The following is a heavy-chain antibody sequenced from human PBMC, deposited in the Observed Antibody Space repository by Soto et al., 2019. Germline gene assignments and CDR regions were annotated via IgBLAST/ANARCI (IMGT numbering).Heavy chain of an antibody. Sequence: SETLSLTCTVSGGSISSYYWSWIRQPPGKGLEWIGYIYYSGSTNYNPSLKSRVTISVDTSKNQFSLKLSSVTAADTAVYYCARTSGDYDFWSGYNNLFDPWGQGTLVTVSS. D-gene: IGHD3-3*01. CDR1: GGSISSYY. CDR2: IYYSGST. V-gene: IGHV4-59*08. CDR3: ARTSGDYDFWSGYNNLFDP. J-gene: IGHJ5*02.